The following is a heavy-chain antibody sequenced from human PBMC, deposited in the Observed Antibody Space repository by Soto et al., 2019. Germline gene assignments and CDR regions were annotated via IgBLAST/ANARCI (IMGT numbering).Heavy chain of an antibody. J-gene: IGHJ3*01. CDR1: GFSLSTSAVG. D-gene: IGHD3-22*01. CDR3: AHRRYDSSSYSAFDV. CDR2: IYWDGDK. V-gene: IGHV2-5*02. Sequence: QITLKESGPTLVKPTQTPTLTCTFSGFSLSTSAVGVGWIRQPPGKALEWLALIYWDGDKCYSPYLKTRLTITKDTSKNQVVLTMTNMDPVDTATYYCAHRRYDSSSYSAFDVWGQGTMVTVSS.